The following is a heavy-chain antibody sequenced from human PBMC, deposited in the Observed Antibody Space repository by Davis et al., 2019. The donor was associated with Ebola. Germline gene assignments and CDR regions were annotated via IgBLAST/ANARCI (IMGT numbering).Heavy chain of an antibody. CDR2: ISAYNGNT. Sequence: ASVKVSCKASGYTFTSYGISWVRQAPGQGLEWMGWISAYNGNTNYAQKFQGRVTMTRNTSTSTVYMELSSLRSEDTAVYYCARGGTMVRGVITNWFDPWGQGTLVTVSS. V-gene: IGHV1-18*01. CDR1: GYTFTSYG. D-gene: IGHD3-10*01. CDR3: ARGGTMVRGVITNWFDP. J-gene: IGHJ5*02.